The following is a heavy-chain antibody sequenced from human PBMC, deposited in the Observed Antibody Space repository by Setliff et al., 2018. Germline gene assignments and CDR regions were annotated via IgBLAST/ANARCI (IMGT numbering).Heavy chain of an antibody. J-gene: IGHJ3*02. CDR3: ARVPHIWFGELVTFDDAFDI. V-gene: IGHV4-34*01. D-gene: IGHD3-10*01. CDR1: GGSFTDHF. Sequence: PSETLSLTCAVSGGSFTDHFWSWIRQPPGKGLEWIGEINHSGSTNYNPSLKSRVSISVDASKNQFSLKLTSVTAAETAVYFCARVPHIWFGELVTFDDAFDIWGQGTMVTVSS. CDR2: INHSGST.